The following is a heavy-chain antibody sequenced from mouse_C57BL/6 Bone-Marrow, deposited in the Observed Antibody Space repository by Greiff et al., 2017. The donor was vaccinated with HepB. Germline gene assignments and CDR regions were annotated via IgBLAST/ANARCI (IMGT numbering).Heavy chain of an antibody. V-gene: IGHV1-42*01. CDR3: ARGTTVVGRFAY. D-gene: IGHD1-1*01. Sequence: DVQLVESGPELVKPGASVKISCKASGYSFTGYYMNWVKQSPEKSLEWIGEINPSTGGTTYNQKFKAKATLTVDKSSSTAYMQLKSLTSEDSAVYYGARGTTVVGRFAYWGQGTLVTVSA. CDR2: INPSTGGT. J-gene: IGHJ3*01. CDR1: GYSFTGYY.